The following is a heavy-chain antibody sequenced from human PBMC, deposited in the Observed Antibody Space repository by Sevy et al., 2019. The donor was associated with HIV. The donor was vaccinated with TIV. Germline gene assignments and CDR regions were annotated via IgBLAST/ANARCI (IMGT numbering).Heavy chain of an antibody. D-gene: IGHD3-22*01. V-gene: IGHV4-39*01. Sequence: SETLSLTCTVSGGSISSSSYYWGWIRQPPGKGLEWIGSIYYSGSTYYNPSLKGRVTISVDTSKNQFSLKMSSVTAAVTAVYYCARHRDPYYYDSSGYYGGGYYYGMDVWGQGTTVTVSS. J-gene: IGHJ6*02. CDR3: ARHRDPYYYDSSGYYGGGYYYGMDV. CDR1: GGSISSSSYY. CDR2: IYYSGST.